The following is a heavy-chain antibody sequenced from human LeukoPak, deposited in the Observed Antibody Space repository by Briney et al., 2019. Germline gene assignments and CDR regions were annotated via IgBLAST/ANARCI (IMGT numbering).Heavy chain of an antibody. J-gene: IGHJ3*02. CDR2: IYSGGST. CDR3: ARDLPVTTHAFDI. V-gene: IGHV3-66*01. CDR1: GFTVSSNY. Sequence: GGSLRLSCAASGFTVSSNYMSWVRQAPGKGLEWVSVIYSGGSTYYADSVKDRFTISRDNSKNTLYLQMNSLRAEDTAVYYCARDLPVTTHAFDIWGHGTMVTVSS. D-gene: IGHD4-17*01.